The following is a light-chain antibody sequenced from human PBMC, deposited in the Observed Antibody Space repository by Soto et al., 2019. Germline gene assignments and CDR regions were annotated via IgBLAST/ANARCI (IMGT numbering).Light chain of an antibody. CDR1: SRDVGLYDY. Sequence: QSALTQPASVSGSPGQSITISCTGTSRDVGLYDYVSWYQQHPGKAPQLMIYAVSNRPSGVSNRFSASKSGNTASLFISGLQAEHEADYYCSSYTSYSSYVFGSRTMVTV. CDR2: AVS. V-gene: IGLV2-14*01. J-gene: IGLJ1*01. CDR3: SSYTSYSSYV.